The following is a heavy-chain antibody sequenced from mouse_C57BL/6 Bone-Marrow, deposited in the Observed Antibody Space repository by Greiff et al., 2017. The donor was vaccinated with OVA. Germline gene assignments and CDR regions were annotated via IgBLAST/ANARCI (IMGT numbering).Heavy chain of an antibody. Sequence: DVQLVESGGGLVKPGGSLKLSCAASGFTFSSYAMSWVRQTPEKRLEWVATISDGGSYTYYPDNVKGRFTISRDNAKNNLYLQMSHLKSEDTAMYYCASHYYGTQYYYAMDYWGQGTSVTVSS. CDR1: GFTFSSYA. CDR3: ASHYYGTQYYYAMDY. J-gene: IGHJ4*01. CDR2: ISDGGSYT. V-gene: IGHV5-4*01. D-gene: IGHD1-1*01.